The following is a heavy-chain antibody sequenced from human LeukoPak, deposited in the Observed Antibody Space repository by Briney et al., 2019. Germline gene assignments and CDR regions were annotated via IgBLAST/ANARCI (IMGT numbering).Heavy chain of an antibody. Sequence: SETLSLTCTVSGGSISSYYWSWIRQPAGKGLEWIGRIYTSGSTNYNPSLKSRVTMSVDTSKNQFSLKLRSVTAADTAVYYCAREPVPYGSGSLYYFDYWGQGTLVTVSP. CDR2: IYTSGST. V-gene: IGHV4-4*07. CDR1: GGSISSYY. CDR3: AREPVPYGSGSLYYFDY. J-gene: IGHJ4*02. D-gene: IGHD3-10*01.